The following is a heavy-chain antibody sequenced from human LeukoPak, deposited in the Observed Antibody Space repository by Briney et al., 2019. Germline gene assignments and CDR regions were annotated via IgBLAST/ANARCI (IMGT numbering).Heavy chain of an antibody. V-gene: IGHV3-30*18. Sequence: GGSLRLSCAASGFTFSSSGIHGVRQAPGKGLEWVAAISFDGNNKYYTDSVKGRFTISRDNSKNTVFLQMNSLKPEDTAVYYCAKVHSYGWLHDFDYWGQGTLVTVSS. J-gene: IGHJ4*02. CDR1: GFTFSSSG. D-gene: IGHD5-24*01. CDR2: ISFDGNNK. CDR3: AKVHSYGWLHDFDY.